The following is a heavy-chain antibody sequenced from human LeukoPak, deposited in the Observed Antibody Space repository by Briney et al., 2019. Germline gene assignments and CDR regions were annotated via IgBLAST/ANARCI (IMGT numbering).Heavy chain of an antibody. CDR1: GGSISSHY. J-gene: IGHJ4*02. V-gene: IGHV4-59*11. CDR2: IYYNGST. Sequence: PSETLSLTCTVSGGSISSHYWSWIPQPPGKGLEWIGYIYYNGSTNYNPSLKSRVTISVDTSKNQFSLKLSSVTAADTAVYYCARGGQCSPRTHFDYWGQGTLVIVSS. D-gene: IGHD6-19*01. CDR3: ARGGQCSPRTHFDY.